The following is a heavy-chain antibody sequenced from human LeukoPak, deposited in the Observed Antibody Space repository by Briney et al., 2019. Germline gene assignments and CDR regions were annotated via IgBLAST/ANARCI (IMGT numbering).Heavy chain of an antibody. CDR3: AKGTYDFWSGYYYFDY. CDR1: GFTFSSYA. CDR2: ISGSGGST. J-gene: IGHJ4*02. Sequence: PRGSLRLSCAASGFTFSSYAMSWVRQAPGKGLEWVSAISGSGGSTYYADSVKGRFTISRDNSKNTLYLQMNSLRAEDTAVYYCAKGTYDFWSGYYYFDYWGQGTPVTVSS. D-gene: IGHD3-3*01. V-gene: IGHV3-23*01.